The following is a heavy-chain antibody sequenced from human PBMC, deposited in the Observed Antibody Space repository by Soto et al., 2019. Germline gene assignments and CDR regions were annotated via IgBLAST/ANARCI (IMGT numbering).Heavy chain of an antibody. CDR3: VSQRTTVPTQAYFDY. CDR2: VYYRGRS. V-gene: IGHV4-39*01. J-gene: IGHJ4*02. Sequence: SETLSLTCTVSGGSVTNSSYYWGWIRQSPGKGLEWIGSVYYRGRSYSKSSVKSRVTISVDTSKNRFSLSLNSVTASDTAAYFCVSQRTTVPTQAYFDYWGPGALVTVSS. D-gene: IGHD4-17*01. CDR1: GGSVTNSSYY.